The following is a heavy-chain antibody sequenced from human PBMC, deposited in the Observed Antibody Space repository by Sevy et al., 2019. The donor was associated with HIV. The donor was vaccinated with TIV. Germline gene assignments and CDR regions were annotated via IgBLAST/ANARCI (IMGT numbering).Heavy chain of an antibody. J-gene: IGHJ4*02. Sequence: GGSLRISCAASGFTFSDYYMSWIRQAPGKGLEWVSYISSSGSTIYYADSVKGRFTISRDNAKNSLYLQMNSLRAEDTAAYYCARTGGVGANDYYFDYRGQGTLVTVSS. D-gene: IGHD1-26*01. CDR1: GFTFSDYY. CDR2: ISSSGSTI. V-gene: IGHV3-11*01. CDR3: ARTGGVGANDYYFDY.